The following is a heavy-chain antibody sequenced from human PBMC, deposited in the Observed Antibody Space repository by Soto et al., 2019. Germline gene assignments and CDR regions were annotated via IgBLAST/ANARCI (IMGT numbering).Heavy chain of an antibody. CDR2: INHSRST. J-gene: IGHJ5*02. D-gene: IGHD3-3*01. Sequence: PSGTLSLTCAVFGGSFSGYYWSWIRQPPGKGLKWIGEINHSRSTNYNPSLKSRVTISVDTSKNQFSLKLSSVTAADTAVYYCARVVVEDDFWSGYPNWFDPWGQGTLVTVSS. V-gene: IGHV4-34*01. CDR3: ARVVVEDDFWSGYPNWFDP. CDR1: GGSFSGYY.